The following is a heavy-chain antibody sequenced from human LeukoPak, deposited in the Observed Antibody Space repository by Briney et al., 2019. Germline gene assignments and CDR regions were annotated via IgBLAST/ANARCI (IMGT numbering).Heavy chain of an antibody. J-gene: IGHJ3*02. D-gene: IGHD6-6*01. CDR3: AREGSSSLKAAFDI. CDR1: GFTFSSYW. V-gene: IGHV3-7*01. Sequence: GGSLRLXCAASGFTFSSYWMSWVRQAPGKELEWVANIKQDGSEKYYVDSVKGRFTISRDNAKNSLYLQMNSLRAEDTAVYYCAREGSSSLKAAFDIWGQGTMVTVSS. CDR2: IKQDGSEK.